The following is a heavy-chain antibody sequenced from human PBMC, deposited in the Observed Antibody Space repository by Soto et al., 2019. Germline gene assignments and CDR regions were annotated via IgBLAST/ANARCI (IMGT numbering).Heavy chain of an antibody. CDR2: ISAYNGNT. V-gene: IGHV1-18*01. D-gene: IGHD3-22*01. CDR3: ARDLGYYDSSGYKQIDY. J-gene: IGHJ4*02. CDR1: AYTFTSYG. Sequence: ASVKVSCKASAYTFTSYGISWVRQAPGQGLEWMGRISAYNGNTNYAQKLQGRVTMTTDTSTSTAYMELRSLRSDDTAVYYCARDLGYYDSSGYKQIDYWGQGTLVTVSS.